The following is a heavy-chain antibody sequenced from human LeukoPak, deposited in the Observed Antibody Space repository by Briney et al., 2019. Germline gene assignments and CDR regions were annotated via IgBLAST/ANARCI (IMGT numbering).Heavy chain of an antibody. D-gene: IGHD1-14*01. CDR3: ASQERQINQWQFEY. CDR1: GFTFSSGA. CDR2: ITVGGRGGRT. Sequence: GGSLRLSCAASGFTFSSGAMSWVRQAPGKGLEWVSVITVGGRGGRTYNPDSVKGRFTISRDNPKRKLYLQMNRLRADDTDVYYCASQERQINQWQFEYWGQGTLVTVSS. J-gene: IGHJ4*02. V-gene: IGHV3-23*01.